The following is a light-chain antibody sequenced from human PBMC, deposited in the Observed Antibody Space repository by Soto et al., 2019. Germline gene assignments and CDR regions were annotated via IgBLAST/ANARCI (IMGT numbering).Light chain of an antibody. V-gene: IGLV2-8*01. CDR3: TSYAGINNLWV. CDR2: GVN. Sequence: QSVLTQPPSASGSPGQSVTISCTGTSSDIGAYNFVSWYQQHPGSAPKLMIFGVNERPSGVPDRFSGSKSGNMASLTVSGVQAEDEADYYCTSYAGINNLWVFGGGTKLTVL. CDR1: SSDIGAYNF. J-gene: IGLJ3*02.